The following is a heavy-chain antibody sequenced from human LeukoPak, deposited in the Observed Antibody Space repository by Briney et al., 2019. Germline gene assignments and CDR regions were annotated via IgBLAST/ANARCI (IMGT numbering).Heavy chain of an antibody. D-gene: IGHD3-16*02. Sequence: SETLSLTCTVSGGSTSSDHWSWIRQPPEKGLEWIGCISYRGSTNYNPSLKSRVTISIDTSKRHFSLKLTSVTAADTAVYYCARGRGLGVITPYSDSWGQGTLFTVSS. CDR3: ARGRGLGVITPYSDS. J-gene: IGHJ4*02. CDR1: GGSTSSDH. V-gene: IGHV4-59*08. CDR2: ISYRGST.